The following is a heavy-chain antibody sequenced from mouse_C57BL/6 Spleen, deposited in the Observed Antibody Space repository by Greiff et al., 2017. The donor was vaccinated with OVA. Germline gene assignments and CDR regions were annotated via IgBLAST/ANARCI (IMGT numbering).Heavy chain of an antibody. V-gene: IGHV1-50*01. J-gene: IGHJ1*03. Sequence: ESGAELVKPGASVKLSCKASGYTFTSYWMQWVKQRPGQGLEWIGEIDPSDSYTNYNQKFKGKATLTVDTSSSTAYMQLSSLTSEDSAVYYCASITTVVATDHFDVWGTGTTVTVSS. CDR3: ASITTVVATDHFDV. CDR2: IDPSDSYT. CDR1: GYTFTSYW. D-gene: IGHD1-1*01.